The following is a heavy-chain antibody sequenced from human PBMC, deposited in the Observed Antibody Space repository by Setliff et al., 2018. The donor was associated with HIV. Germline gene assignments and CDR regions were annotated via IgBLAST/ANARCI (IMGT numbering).Heavy chain of an antibody. V-gene: IGHV4-61*02. CDR2: THTSGST. Sequence: SETLSLTCTVSDGSISSGTYYWTWIRQPAGKGLEWIGRTHTSGSTNYNPSLKSRVTISVDTSKNQFSLKLNSVTAADTAVYYCARLSSYRSSSYYFDYWGQGALVTVSS. CDR3: ARLSSYRSSSYYFDY. J-gene: IGHJ4*02. CDR1: DGSISSGTYY. D-gene: IGHD6-6*01.